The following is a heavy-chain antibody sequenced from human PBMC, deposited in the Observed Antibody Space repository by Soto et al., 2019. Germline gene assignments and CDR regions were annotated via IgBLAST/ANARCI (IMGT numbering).Heavy chain of an antibody. D-gene: IGHD6-13*01. CDR2: INHSGST. V-gene: IGHV4-34*01. Sequence: SETLSLTCAVYGGSFSGYYWSWIRQPPGKGLEWIGEINHSGSTNYNPSLKSRVTISVDTSKNQFSLKLSSVTAADTAVYYCARGSIRFHSSSWYNYYYGMDVWGQGTTVTVSS. CDR3: ARGSIRFHSSSWYNYYYGMDV. CDR1: GGSFSGYY. J-gene: IGHJ6*02.